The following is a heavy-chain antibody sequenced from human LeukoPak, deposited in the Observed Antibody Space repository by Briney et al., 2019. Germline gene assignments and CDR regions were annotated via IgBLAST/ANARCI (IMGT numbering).Heavy chain of an antibody. D-gene: IGHD6-19*01. CDR3: NGRVAGLDY. Sequence: GGSLRLSCAASGFTFSSYAMHWVRQAPGKGLEYVSAISSNGGSTYYANSVKGRFTISRDNSKNTLYLQMGSLRAEDMAVHYCNGRVAGLDYWGQGTLVTVSS. V-gene: IGHV3-64*01. CDR1: GFTFSSYA. J-gene: IGHJ4*02. CDR2: ISSNGGST.